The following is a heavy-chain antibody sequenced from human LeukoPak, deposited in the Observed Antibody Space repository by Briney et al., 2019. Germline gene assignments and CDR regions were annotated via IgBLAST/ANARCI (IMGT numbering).Heavy chain of an antibody. Sequence: SETLSLTCTVSDGSIINNNHYWGWTRQPPGKGLEWIGYVYYSGSTYYNPSLKSRVTISVDTSKNQFSLKLSSVTAADTAVYYCARVDYYDSSGYYLGEDWGQGTLVTVSS. CDR2: VYYSGST. CDR1: DGSIINNNHY. V-gene: IGHV4-30-4*08. CDR3: ARVDYYDSSGYYLGED. D-gene: IGHD3-22*01. J-gene: IGHJ4*02.